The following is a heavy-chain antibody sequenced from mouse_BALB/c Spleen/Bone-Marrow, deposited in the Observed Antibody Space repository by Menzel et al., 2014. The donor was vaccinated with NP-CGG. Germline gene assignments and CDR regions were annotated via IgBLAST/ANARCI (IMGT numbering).Heavy chain of an antibody. D-gene: IGHD4-1*01. J-gene: IGHJ3*01. CDR1: GYTFTSYT. Sequence: LQESGAELAGPGASVKMSCKASGYTFTSYTMQWIRQRPGQGLEWIGYIIPTSGYTNYNQKFKDKATLTADKSSSTAYMQLSSLTSEDFAVYYCAREARTGAWFAYWGQGTLVTVSA. CDR3: AREARTGAWFAY. CDR2: IIPTSGYT. V-gene: IGHV1-4*01.